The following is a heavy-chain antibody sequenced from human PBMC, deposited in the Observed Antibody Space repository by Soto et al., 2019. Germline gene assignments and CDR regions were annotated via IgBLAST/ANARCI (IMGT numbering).Heavy chain of an antibody. CDR1: GFTFSGYE. CDR2: ISSSGHTT. J-gene: IGHJ4*02. V-gene: IGHV3-23*01. CDR3: VKGGELDD. D-gene: IGHD1-26*01. Sequence: EVHLLESGGGLVQPGGSLRLSCAASGFTFSGYEMSWARQGPGKGLEWVSFISSSGHTTYYADSVKGRFTMSRDNSKNTLYLQMSSLRGEDTAIYYCVKGGELDDWGQGTLVTVSS.